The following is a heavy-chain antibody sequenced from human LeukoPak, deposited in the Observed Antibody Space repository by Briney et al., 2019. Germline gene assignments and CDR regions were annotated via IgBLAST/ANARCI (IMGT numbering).Heavy chain of an antibody. CDR3: AKGLAYTGYDYWFDA. CDR1: GFTFSDYA. CDR2: SSGSGAYS. Sequence: GGSLRLSCAVSGFTFSDYAMSWVRQAPGKGLEWVSDSSGSGAYSYYADSVKGRFTISRDNSKNTLYMQMNSLRAADTAVYYCAKGLAYTGYDYWFDAWGQGTLVTVSS. J-gene: IGHJ5*02. V-gene: IGHV3-23*01. D-gene: IGHD5-12*01.